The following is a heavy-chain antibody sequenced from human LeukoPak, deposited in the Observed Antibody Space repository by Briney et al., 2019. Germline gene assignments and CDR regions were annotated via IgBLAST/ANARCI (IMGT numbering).Heavy chain of an antibody. Sequence: GGSLRLSCAASGFTFTSHAMGWVRQAPGKGLEWVSGIGGLGGSTYYAGSVKGRFTISRDNSQNTLYLHMNSLRADDTAVYYCARDPGVVAFHYFDYWGQGSLVTVSS. CDR2: IGGLGGST. CDR3: ARDPGVVAFHYFDY. J-gene: IGHJ4*02. V-gene: IGHV3-23*01. D-gene: IGHD3-3*01. CDR1: GFTFTSHA.